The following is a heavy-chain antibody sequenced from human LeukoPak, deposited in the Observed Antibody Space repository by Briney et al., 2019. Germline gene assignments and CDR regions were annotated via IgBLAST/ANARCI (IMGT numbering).Heavy chain of an antibody. CDR3: ARDAAADFWTAGYYFDY. CDR1: GGAFSSYA. J-gene: IGHJ4*02. CDR2: IIPIFGTA. D-gene: IGHD3-3*01. Sequence: SVKVSCKASGGAFSSYAISWVRQAPGQGLEWMGRIIPIFGTANYAQKFQGRVTITTDESTSTAYMELSSLRSEDTAVYYCARDAAADFWTAGYYFDYWGQGTLVTVSS. V-gene: IGHV1-69*05.